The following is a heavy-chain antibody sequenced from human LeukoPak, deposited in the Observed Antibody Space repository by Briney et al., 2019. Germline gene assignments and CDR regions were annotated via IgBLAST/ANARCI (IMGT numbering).Heavy chain of an antibody. J-gene: IGHJ4*02. CDR3: TTDGVVTGTTASDY. D-gene: IGHD1-7*01. Sequence: GGSLRLSCATSGFTFSNAWMNWVRQAPGKGLEWVGRIKSKTDGGATDYAAPVRGRFTISRDDSKNTLYLQMNNLKTEDTAVYYCTTDGVVTGTTASDYWGQGTLVTVSS. CDR1: GFTFSNAW. CDR2: IKSKTDGGAT. V-gene: IGHV3-15*07.